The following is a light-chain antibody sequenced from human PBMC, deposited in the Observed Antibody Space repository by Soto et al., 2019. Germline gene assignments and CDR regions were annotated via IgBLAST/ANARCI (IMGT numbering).Light chain of an antibody. CDR1: QVIGSRY. CDR3: QQYNSWPLT. J-gene: IGKJ4*01. V-gene: IGKV3-20*01. Sequence: EIVMTQSPGTLSLSPGERATISCRASQVIGSRYLAWYHQKSGQAPRLLIYGASSRATGIPDRFSGSGSGTEFTLTISSLQSEDFAVYYCQQYNSWPLTFGGGTKVEIK. CDR2: GAS.